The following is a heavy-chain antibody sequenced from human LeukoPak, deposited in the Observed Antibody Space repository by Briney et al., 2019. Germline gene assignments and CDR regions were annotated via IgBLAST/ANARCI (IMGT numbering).Heavy chain of an antibody. D-gene: IGHD3-10*02. Sequence: GGSLKLSCAASGFTFSSYEMNWGRQAPGKGLGWVLYIRSSGSTIYYADSVKGRVTISRDNAKNSLYLQMNSLRAEDTAVYYCAELGITMIGGVWGKGTTVTISS. J-gene: IGHJ6*04. V-gene: IGHV3-48*03. CDR1: GFTFSSYE. CDR2: IRSSGSTI. CDR3: AELGITMIGGV.